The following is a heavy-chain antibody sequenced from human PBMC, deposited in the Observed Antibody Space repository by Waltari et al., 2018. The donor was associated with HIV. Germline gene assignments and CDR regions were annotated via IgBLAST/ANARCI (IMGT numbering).Heavy chain of an antibody. CDR1: GFTFSHYW. CDR3: ARDQRSMASFDY. D-gene: IGHD3-10*01. CDR2: IKKDGSER. V-gene: IGHV3-7*01. J-gene: IGHJ4*02. Sequence: EVQLVESGGGLVQPGGSLRLSCAASGFTFSHYWVTWVRQTPGKWLEWVDNIKKDGSERDDVDSVKGRFTISRDNAKNSLYLQMNSLTAEDTAVYYCARDQRSMASFDYWGQGTLVTVSS.